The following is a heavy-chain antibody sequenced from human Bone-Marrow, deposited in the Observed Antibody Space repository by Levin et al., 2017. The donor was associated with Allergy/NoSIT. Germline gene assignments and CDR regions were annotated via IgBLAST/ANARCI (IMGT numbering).Heavy chain of an antibody. V-gene: IGHV3-7*01. D-gene: IGHD3-22*01. CDR3: ARDCHDSSGYRGSFDY. Sequence: GGSLRLSCAASGFTFSSYWMSWVRQAPGKGLEWVANIKQDGSEKYYADSVKGRFTISRDNAKNSLYLQMNSLRAEDTAVYYCARDCHDSSGYRGSFDYWGQGTLVTVSS. J-gene: IGHJ4*02. CDR1: GFTFSSYW. CDR2: IKQDGSEK.